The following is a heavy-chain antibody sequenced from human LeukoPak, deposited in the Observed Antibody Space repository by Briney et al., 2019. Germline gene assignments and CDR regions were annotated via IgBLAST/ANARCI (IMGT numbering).Heavy chain of an antibody. D-gene: IGHD3-10*01. CDR1: GLTFSGAD. Sequence: GGSLRLSCAASGLTFSGADMHWVRQASGKGLEWVGRIRTKGNRYATAYAASVKGRFTISRDDSKNTAYLQMNSPKTEDTAVYYCIHYGSGSYSTDYWDQGTLVTVSS. CDR3: IHYGSGSYSTDY. V-gene: IGHV3-73*01. CDR2: IRTKGNRYAT. J-gene: IGHJ4*02.